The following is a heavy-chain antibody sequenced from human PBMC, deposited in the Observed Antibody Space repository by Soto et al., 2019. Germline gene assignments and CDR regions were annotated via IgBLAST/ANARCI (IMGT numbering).Heavy chain of an antibody. CDR1: GFTFRDYS. V-gene: IGHV3-21*01. CDR2: ISTVGSHI. CDR3: ARGITTLQREDRLDY. D-gene: IGHD3-10*01. Sequence: GGSLRLSCAASGFTFRDYSMNWVRQGPGKGLEWVSSISTVGSHIYYADSLKGRFTISRDNVKNSLYLQMNSLRAEDTGVYYCARGITTLQREDRLDYWGQGTMVTV. J-gene: IGHJ4*02.